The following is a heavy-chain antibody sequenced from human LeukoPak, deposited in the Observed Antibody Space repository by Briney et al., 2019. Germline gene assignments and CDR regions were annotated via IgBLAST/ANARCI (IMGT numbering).Heavy chain of an antibody. J-gene: IGHJ4*02. CDR3: ARDGAGLDY. D-gene: IGHD3-16*01. CDR2: ISGSSSGT. CDR1: GFTFSNYR. V-gene: IGHV3-21*01. Sequence: PGGSLRLSCAASGFTFSNYRMNWVRQAPGKGLEWVSSISGSSSGTKYADSVKGRFTISRDNAKNSLFLQMDSLRAEDTVLYYCARDGAGLDYWGQGTLVTVSS.